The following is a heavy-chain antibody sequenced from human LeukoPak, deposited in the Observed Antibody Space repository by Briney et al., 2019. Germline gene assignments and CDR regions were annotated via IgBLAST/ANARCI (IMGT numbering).Heavy chain of an antibody. CDR3: ARGGGWAIAARRGFDY. V-gene: IGHV4-59*11. Sequence: SETLSLTCTVSGGSISSHYWSWIRQPPGKGLEWIGYIYYSGSTNYNPSLKSRVTISVDTSKNQFSLKLSSVTAADTAVYYCARGGGWAIAARRGFDYWGQGTLVTVSS. J-gene: IGHJ4*02. CDR2: IYYSGST. CDR1: GGSISSHY. D-gene: IGHD6-6*01.